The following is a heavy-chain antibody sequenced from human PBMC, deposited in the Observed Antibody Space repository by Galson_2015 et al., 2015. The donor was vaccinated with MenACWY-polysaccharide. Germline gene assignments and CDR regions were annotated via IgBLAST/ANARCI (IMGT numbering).Heavy chain of an antibody. CDR3: ARGGRAVSNRNWFDP. CDR2: ISYDGGT. Sequence: TLSLTCTVSGDSITSGGYFWSWILQHPGKGLEWIASISYDGGTYYNPSLKSRVTISADTPNNQFSLKLSSVTAADTAVYYCARGGRAVSNRNWFDPWGQGTLVTVSS. J-gene: IGHJ5*02. V-gene: IGHV4-31*03. D-gene: IGHD3-16*01. CDR1: GDSITSGGYF.